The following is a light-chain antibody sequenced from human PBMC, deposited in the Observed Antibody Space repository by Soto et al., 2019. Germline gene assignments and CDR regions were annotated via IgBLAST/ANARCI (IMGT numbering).Light chain of an antibody. CDR1: PSLVHSDGNTY. CDR3: MQATQSYT. Sequence: DIVMTHTPLSLPVTLGQPASISCRSSPSLVHSDGNTYFNWLQQRPGQTSRLLIYKISNRFPGVTDRFSGSGAGADFTLRISRVEAEDVGVYYCMQATQSYTFGQGTKLESK. V-gene: IGKV2-24*01. J-gene: IGKJ2*01. CDR2: KIS.